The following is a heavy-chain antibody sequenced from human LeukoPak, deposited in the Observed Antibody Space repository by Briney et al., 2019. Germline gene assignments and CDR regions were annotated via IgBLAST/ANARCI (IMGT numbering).Heavy chain of an antibody. J-gene: IGHJ4*02. V-gene: IGHV1-8*01. CDR1: GYTFTSYD. Sequence: ASVKVSCKASGYTFTSYDINWVRQATGQGLEWMGWMNPNSGNTGYAQKFQGRVTMTRNTSISTAYMEPSSLRSEDTAVYYCARGLELSERWPSDYWGQGTLVTVSS. CDR2: MNPNSGNT. D-gene: IGHD5-24*01. CDR3: ARGLELSERWPSDY.